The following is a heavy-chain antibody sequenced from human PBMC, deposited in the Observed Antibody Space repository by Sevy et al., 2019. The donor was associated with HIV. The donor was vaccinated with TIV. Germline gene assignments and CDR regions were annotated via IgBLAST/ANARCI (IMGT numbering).Heavy chain of an antibody. J-gene: IGHJ4*02. V-gene: IGHV3-21*01. CDR3: ARGPIGGNLDY. CDR2: ISSSSSYI. CDR1: GFTFSSYS. Sequence: GGFLRLSCAASGFTFSSYSMNWVRQAPGKGLEWVSSISSSSSYIYYADSVKGRFTISRDNAKNSLYLQMNSLRAEDTAVYYCARGPIGGNLDYWGQGTLVTVSS. D-gene: IGHD2-15*01.